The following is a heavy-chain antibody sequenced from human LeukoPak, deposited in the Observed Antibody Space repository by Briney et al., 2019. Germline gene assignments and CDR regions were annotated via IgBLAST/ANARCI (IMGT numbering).Heavy chain of an antibody. CDR2: INPSGGST. J-gene: IGHJ4*02. CDR1: GYTFTSYY. D-gene: IGHD3-22*01. V-gene: IGHV1-46*01. Sequence: ASVKVSCKASGYTFTSYYMHWVRQAPGQGLERMGIINPSGGSTSYAQKFQGRVTMTRDTSTSTVYMELSSLRSEDTAVYYCARERGMIVVVIARRGFDYWGQGTLVTVSS. CDR3: ARERGMIVVVIARRGFDY.